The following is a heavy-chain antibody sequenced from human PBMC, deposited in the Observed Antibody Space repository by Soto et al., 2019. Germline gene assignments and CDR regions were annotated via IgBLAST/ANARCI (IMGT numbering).Heavy chain of an antibody. V-gene: IGHV3-9*01. D-gene: IGHD1-26*01. J-gene: IGHJ3*02. Sequence: GGSLTLSCAASGFTFDDYAMHWVRQAPGKGLEWVSGISWNSGSIGYADSVKGRFTISRDNAKNSLYLQMNSLRAEDTALYYCAKGRGGTPADAFDIWGQGTMVTVSS. CDR2: ISWNSGSI. CDR3: AKGRGGTPADAFDI. CDR1: GFTFDDYA.